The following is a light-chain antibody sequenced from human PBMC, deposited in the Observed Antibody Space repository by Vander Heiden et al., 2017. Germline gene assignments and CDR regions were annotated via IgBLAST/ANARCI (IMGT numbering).Light chain of an antibody. CDR2: DNN. CDR3: STWDTSLSSVV. Sequence: QSVLTQPPSVSASPAQKVTLSCSGSSSNIGNNYVSWYQQFQGTTPKLLIYDNNKRPSGIPDRFSGSKSGTSATLCITGLQTGDEADYYCSTWDTSLSSVVFGGGTKVTVL. J-gene: IGLJ3*02. V-gene: IGLV1-51*01. CDR1: SSNIGNNY.